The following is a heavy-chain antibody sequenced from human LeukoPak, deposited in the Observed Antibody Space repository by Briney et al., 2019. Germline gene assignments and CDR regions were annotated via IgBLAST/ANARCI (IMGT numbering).Heavy chain of an antibody. Sequence: PGGSLRLSCAASGFTFSSYAMHWVRQAPGKGLEWVAVISYDGSNKYYADSVKGRFTISRDNSKNTLYLQMNSLRAEDTAVYYCVSSWYYFDYWGQGTLVTVSS. CDR1: GFTFSSYA. CDR2: ISYDGSNK. J-gene: IGHJ4*02. CDR3: VSSWYYFDY. V-gene: IGHV3-30-3*01. D-gene: IGHD6-19*01.